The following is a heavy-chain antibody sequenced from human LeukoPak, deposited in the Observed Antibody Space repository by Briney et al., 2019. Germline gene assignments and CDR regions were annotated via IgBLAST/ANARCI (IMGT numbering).Heavy chain of an antibody. CDR2: IIPIFGTA. D-gene: IGHD3-22*01. Sequence: GASVTVSCKASGGTFSSYAISWVRQAPGQGLEWMGGIIPIFGTANYAQKFQGRVTITADESTSTAYMELSSLRSEDTAVYYCAREAHEYYYDSSGAFDIWGQGTMVTVSS. J-gene: IGHJ3*02. CDR1: GGTFSSYA. CDR3: AREAHEYYYDSSGAFDI. V-gene: IGHV1-69*13.